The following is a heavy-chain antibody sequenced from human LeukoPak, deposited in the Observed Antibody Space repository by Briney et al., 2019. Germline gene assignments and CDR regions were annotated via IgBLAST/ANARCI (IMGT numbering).Heavy chain of an antibody. CDR2: IYYSGST. CDR3: ARHFDEYSSSDYYYYMDV. D-gene: IGHD6-6*01. Sequence: SETLSLTCTVSGGSISSSSYYWGWIRQPPGKGLEWIGSIYYSGSTYYNPSLKSRVTISVDTSKNQFSLKLSSVTAADTAVYYCARHFDEYSSSDYYYYMDVWGKGTTVTVSS. CDR1: GGSISSSSYY. J-gene: IGHJ6*03. V-gene: IGHV4-39*01.